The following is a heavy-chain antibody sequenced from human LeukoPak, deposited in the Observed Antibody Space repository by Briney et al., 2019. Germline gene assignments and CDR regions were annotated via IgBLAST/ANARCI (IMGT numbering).Heavy chain of an antibody. D-gene: IGHD3-16*02. CDR2: ISGSADST. J-gene: IGHJ4*02. CDR3: AKGLQYYDYVWGSYRLGYYFDS. CDR1: GFTFSSYA. Sequence: GGSLRLSCAASGFTFSSYAMSWVRQAPGKGLEWVSTISGSADSTYYADSVRGRFTLSRDNSKNTLYLRMNSLRAEDTAVYFCAKGLQYYDYVWGSYRLGYYFDSWGQGTPVSVSS. V-gene: IGHV3-23*01.